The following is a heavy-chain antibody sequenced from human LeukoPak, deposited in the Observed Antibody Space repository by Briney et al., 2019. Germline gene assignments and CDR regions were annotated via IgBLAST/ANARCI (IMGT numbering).Heavy chain of an antibody. CDR2: IYRSGST. D-gene: IGHD4-17*01. Sequence: SGTLSLTCAVSGDSISNNYWWRWVRQFPGKGLEWIGEIYRSGSTSYNPSLKSRVTVSIDKPKNQFSLNLNSVTAEDTAVYYCGRHDYGDSSAAFDIWGQGTMVIVSS. CDR1: GDSISNNYW. V-gene: IGHV4-4*02. J-gene: IGHJ3*02. CDR3: GRHDYGDSSAAFDI.